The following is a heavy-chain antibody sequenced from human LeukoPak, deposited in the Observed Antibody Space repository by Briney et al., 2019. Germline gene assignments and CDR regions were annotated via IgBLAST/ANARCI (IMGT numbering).Heavy chain of an antibody. CDR2: IGTAGDT. CDR1: GFTFSSYD. CDR3: ARRVVVVPAAMPESENWFDP. V-gene: IGHV3-13*01. D-gene: IGHD2-2*01. Sequence: GGSLRLSCAASGFTFSSYDMHWVRQATGKGLEWVSAIGTAGDTYYPGSVKGRFTISRENAKNSLYLQMNSLRAEDTAVYYCARRVVVVPAAMPESENWFDPWGQGTLVTVSS. J-gene: IGHJ5*02.